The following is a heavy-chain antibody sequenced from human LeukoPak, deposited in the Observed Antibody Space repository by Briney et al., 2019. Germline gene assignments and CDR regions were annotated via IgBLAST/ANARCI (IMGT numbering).Heavy chain of an antibody. Sequence: GGSLRLSCAASGFTFSSYWMSWVRQAPGKGLEWVANIKEDGNEKYYVDSVKGRFTISRDNSKNTLYLQMSSLRAEDTAVYYCAKGGSSSSRNWFDPWGQGTLVTVSS. CDR2: IKEDGNEK. D-gene: IGHD6-6*01. J-gene: IGHJ5*02. V-gene: IGHV3-7*03. CDR1: GFTFSSYW. CDR3: AKGGSSSSRNWFDP.